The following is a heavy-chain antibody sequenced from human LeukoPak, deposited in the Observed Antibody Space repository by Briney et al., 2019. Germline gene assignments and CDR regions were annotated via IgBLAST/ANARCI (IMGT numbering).Heavy chain of an antibody. V-gene: IGHV3-11*04. J-gene: IGHJ4*02. Sequence: GGSLRLSCAASGFTFSDYYMGWIRQAPGKGLEWISYITNNGGAMFYADSLKGRLTIFRDNAKKSLYLQMNSLRPDDTALYFCARALADSRGYYLGFDYWGQGTLVTVSS. CDR1: GFTFSDYY. CDR3: ARALADSRGYYLGFDY. CDR2: ITNNGGAM. D-gene: IGHD3-22*01.